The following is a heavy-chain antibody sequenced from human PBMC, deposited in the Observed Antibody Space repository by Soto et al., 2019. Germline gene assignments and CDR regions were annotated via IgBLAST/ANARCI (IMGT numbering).Heavy chain of an antibody. D-gene: IGHD6-19*01. Sequence: QVQLQESGPGLVKPSETLSLTCNVSGGSITNYYWSWIRQPPGKGLEWIGYIYHTATTNYNPSLKSRLTMLVDPPKNQFSLKLSSVTAADTAVYYCARHGYSTAWYGSWDSWGQGTLVTVSS. CDR2: IYHTATT. CDR3: ARHGYSTAWYGSWDS. J-gene: IGHJ4*02. CDR1: GGSITNYY. V-gene: IGHV4-59*08.